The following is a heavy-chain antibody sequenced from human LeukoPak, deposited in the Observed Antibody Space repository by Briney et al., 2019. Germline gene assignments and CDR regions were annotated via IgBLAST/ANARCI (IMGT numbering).Heavy chain of an antibody. CDR2: IIPIFGTA. CDR1: GGTFSSYA. Sequence: SVKVSFKASGGTFSSYAISWVRQAPGQGLEWMGGIIPIFGTANYAQKFQGRVTITTDESTSTAYMELSSLRSEDTAVYHCARAPVLSSSSDYYYYYMDVWGKGTTVTVSS. J-gene: IGHJ6*03. V-gene: IGHV1-69*05. CDR3: ARAPVLSSSSDYYYYYMDV. D-gene: IGHD6-6*01.